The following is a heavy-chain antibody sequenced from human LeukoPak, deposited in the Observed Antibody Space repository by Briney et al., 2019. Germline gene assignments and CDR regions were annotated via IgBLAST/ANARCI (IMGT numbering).Heavy chain of an antibody. CDR2: IYHSGST. D-gene: IGHD1-1*01. J-gene: IGHJ5*02. CDR1: GGSISSGGYS. Sequence: SQTLSLTCAVSGGSISSGGYSWSWIRQPPGKGLEWIGYIYHSGSTYYNPSLKSRVTISVDRSKNQFSLKLSSVTAADTAVYYCARGSGSAWFDPWGQGTLVTVSS. CDR3: ARGSGSAWFDP. V-gene: IGHV4-30-2*01.